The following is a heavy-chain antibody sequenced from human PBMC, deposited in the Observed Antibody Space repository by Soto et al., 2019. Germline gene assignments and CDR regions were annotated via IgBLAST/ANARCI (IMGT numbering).Heavy chain of an antibody. D-gene: IGHD3-22*01. CDR1: GGSISSGDYY. CDR2: IYYSGST. Sequence: SETLSLTCTVSGGSISSGDYYWSWIRQPPGKGLEWIGYIYYSGSTYYNPSLKSRVTISVDTSKNQFSLKLSSVTAADTAVYYCARDPPYDSSGYSDYWGQGTLVTVSS. V-gene: IGHV4-30-4*01. CDR3: ARDPPYDSSGYSDY. J-gene: IGHJ4*02.